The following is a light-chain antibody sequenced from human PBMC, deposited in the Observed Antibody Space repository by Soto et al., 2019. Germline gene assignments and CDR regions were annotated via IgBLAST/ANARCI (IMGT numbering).Light chain of an antibody. V-gene: IGLV2-11*01. CDR2: DVS. CDR1: SSYVGGYNY. CDR3: RLFAGSYTSYV. J-gene: IGLJ1*01. Sequence: QSVLTQPRSVSGSPGQSVTISCTGTSSYVGGYNYVSWYQQHPGKAPKLMIYDVSKRPSGVPDRFSGSKSGTTASLTISGPHADDEADSSCRLFAGSYTSYVFGTGTKVTVL.